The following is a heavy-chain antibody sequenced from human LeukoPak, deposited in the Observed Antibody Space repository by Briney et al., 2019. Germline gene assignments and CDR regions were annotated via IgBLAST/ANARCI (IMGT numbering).Heavy chain of an antibody. CDR3: ARDPGYYYGSGSYSDY. D-gene: IGHD3-10*01. V-gene: IGHV3-66*01. CDR1: GFTVSTNY. J-gene: IGHJ4*02. Sequence: GGSLRLFCAASGFTVSTNYMSWVRQAPGKGLEWVSVIYRGASTYYADSVKGRFTISRDNSKNTVYLQMNSLRDEDTAVYYCARDPGYYYGSGSYSDYWGQGTLVTVSS. CDR2: IYRGAST.